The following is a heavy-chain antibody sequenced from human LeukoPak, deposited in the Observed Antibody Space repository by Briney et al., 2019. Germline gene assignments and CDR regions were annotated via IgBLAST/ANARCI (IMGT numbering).Heavy chain of an antibody. CDR3: TKGQRKAFDY. CDR1: GFTFGDYA. J-gene: IGHJ4*02. CDR2: ISWNGGSI. V-gene: IGHV3-9*03. Sequence: GRSLRLSCAASGFTFGDYAMHWVREVPGKGLEGVSYISWNGGSINYADSVKGRFPISRDNDKNSLYLKMDGLRSEDMALYYCTKGQRKAFDYWGQGALVTIST.